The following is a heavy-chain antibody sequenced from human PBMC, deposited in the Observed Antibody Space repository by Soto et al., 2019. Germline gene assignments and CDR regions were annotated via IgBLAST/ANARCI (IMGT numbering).Heavy chain of an antibody. CDR2: ISYDGSNK. Sequence: GGSLRLSCAASGFTFSSYGMHWVRQAPGKGLEWVAVISYDGSNKYYADSVKGRFTISRDNSKNTLYLQMNSLRAEDTAVYYCAKDPWNTGAFNIWGQGTMVTVSS. CDR3: AKDPWNTGAFNI. D-gene: IGHD1-1*01. CDR1: GFTFSSYG. J-gene: IGHJ3*02. V-gene: IGHV3-30*18.